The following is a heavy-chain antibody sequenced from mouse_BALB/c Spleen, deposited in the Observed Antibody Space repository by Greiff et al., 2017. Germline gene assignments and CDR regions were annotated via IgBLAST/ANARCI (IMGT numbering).Heavy chain of an antibody. D-gene: IGHD2-4*01. V-gene: IGHV3-2*02. CDR1: GYSITSDYA. Sequence: EVKLMESGPGLVKPSQSLSLTCTVTGYSITSDYAWNWIRQFPGNKLEWMGYISYSGSTSYNPSLKSRISITRDTSKNQFFLQLNSVTTEDTATYYCARSYDYDDAMDYWGQGTSVTVSS. CDR2: ISYSGST. J-gene: IGHJ4*01. CDR3: ARSYDYDDAMDY.